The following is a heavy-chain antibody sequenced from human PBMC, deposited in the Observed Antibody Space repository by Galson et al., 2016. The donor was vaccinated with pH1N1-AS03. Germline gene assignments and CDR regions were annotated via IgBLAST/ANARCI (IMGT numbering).Heavy chain of an antibody. CDR1: GYIFTGFY. J-gene: IGHJ6*02. CDR3: ARDPRGPCTSATDPTTYYFRMDV. V-gene: IGHV1-2*04. Sequence: SVKVSCKASGYIFTGFYVHWVRQAPGQGLEWMGWINTDSGVTNYAQKFEAWVTMTRDTSVSTAYMELYGLKSDDTAVYYCARDPRGPCTSATDPTTYYFRMDVWGQGTPVIVSS. D-gene: IGHD2-2*01. CDR2: INTDSGVT.